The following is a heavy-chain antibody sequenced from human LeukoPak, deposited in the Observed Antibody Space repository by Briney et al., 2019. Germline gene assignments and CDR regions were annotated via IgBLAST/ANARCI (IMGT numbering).Heavy chain of an antibody. CDR3: ARDEMGDIVVVVAATPLDY. J-gene: IGHJ4*02. D-gene: IGHD2-15*01. CDR2: ISYDGSNK. CDR1: GFTFSSYA. Sequence: PGGSLKLSCAASGFTFSSYAMHWVRQAPGKGLEWVAVISYDGSNKYYADSVKGRFTISRDNSKNTLYLQMNSLRAEDTAVYYCARDEMGDIVVVVAATPLDYWGQGTLVTVSS. V-gene: IGHV3-30*04.